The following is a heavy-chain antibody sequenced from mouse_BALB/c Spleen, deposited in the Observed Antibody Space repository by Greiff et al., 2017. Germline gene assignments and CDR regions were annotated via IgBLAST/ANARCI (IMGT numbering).Heavy chain of an antibody. CDR2: IYPGNSDT. J-gene: IGHJ2*01. Sequence: VQLKQPGAELVKPGASVKLSCKASGYTFTSYWMHWVKQRPGQGLEWIGAIYPGNSDTSYNQKFKGKAKLTAVTSTSTAYMELSSLTNEDSAVYYCTREDGNYVGDYWGQGTTLTVSS. D-gene: IGHD2-1*01. V-gene: IGHV1-5*01. CDR1: GYTFTSYW. CDR3: TREDGNYVGDY.